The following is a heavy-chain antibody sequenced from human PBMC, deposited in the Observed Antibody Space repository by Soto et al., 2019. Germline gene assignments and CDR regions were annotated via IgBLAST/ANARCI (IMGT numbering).Heavy chain of an antibody. CDR1: GYTFTGYF. CDR2: INPYXXGX. Sequence: GASVKVSCKASGYTFTGYFMHLVRQAPGQGLEWMGWINPYXXGXXXXXSXXGRVTMTRDTSVSTVYMELSRLRFDDTAVYYCARVIRGAYYNSPLDTWGQGTVVTVSS. J-gene: IGHJ5*02. V-gene: IGHV1-2*02. D-gene: IGHD3-10*01. CDR3: ARVIRGAYYNSPLDT.